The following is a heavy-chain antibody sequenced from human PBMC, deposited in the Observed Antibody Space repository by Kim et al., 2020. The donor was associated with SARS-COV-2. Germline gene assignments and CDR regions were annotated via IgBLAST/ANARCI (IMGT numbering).Heavy chain of an antibody. CDR1: GFTFSSYE. D-gene: IGHD6-13*01. CDR3: ARDQGYSSSWSPLNY. J-gene: IGHJ4*02. V-gene: IGHV3-48*03. CDR2: ISSSGSTI. Sequence: GGSLRLSCAASGFTFSSYEMNWVRQAPGKGLEWVSYISSSGSTIYYADSVKGRFTISRDNAKNSLYLQMNSLRAEDTAVYYCARDQGYSSSWSPLNYWGQGTLVTVSS.